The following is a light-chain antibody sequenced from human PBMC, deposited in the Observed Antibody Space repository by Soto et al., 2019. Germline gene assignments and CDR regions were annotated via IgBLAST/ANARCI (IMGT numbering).Light chain of an antibody. Sequence: DIVLTQSPLSLPVTPGEPASISCRSSQSLLHRNGYNYLDWYLQKPGQSPQLLIYMGSNRASGVPDRLSGSGSGTDFTLKISRVEAEDVGIYYGVQAIRTTLSFGGGTKVELK. V-gene: IGKV2-28*01. CDR3: VQAIRTTLS. CDR2: MGS. J-gene: IGKJ4*01. CDR1: QSLLHRNGYNY.